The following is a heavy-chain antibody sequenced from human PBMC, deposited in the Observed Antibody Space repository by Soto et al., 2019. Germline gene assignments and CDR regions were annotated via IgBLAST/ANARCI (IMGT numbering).Heavy chain of an antibody. CDR1: GFTFRIYN. CDR3: ARQYPSSSRHFDH. V-gene: IGHV3-21*01. J-gene: IGHJ4*02. Sequence: EVELVESGGGLVKPGGSLRLSCAASGFTFRIYNMIWVRQAPGKGLEWVSFISSSSSYIYYADSVKGRFTISRDNAKNSLYLQMNSLRAEDTPVYYCARQYPSSSRHFDHWGQGSRVIVSS. CDR2: ISSSSSYI. D-gene: IGHD6-6*01.